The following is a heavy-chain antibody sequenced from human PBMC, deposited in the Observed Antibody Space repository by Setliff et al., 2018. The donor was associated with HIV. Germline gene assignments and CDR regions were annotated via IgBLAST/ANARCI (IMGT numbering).Heavy chain of an antibody. V-gene: IGHV4-59*11. CDR1: GGTISSHY. CDR3: ARAKDYYDNTGFYYFDY. D-gene: IGHD3-22*01. CDR2: IYYSGST. J-gene: IGHJ4*02. Sequence: SETLSLTCNVSGGTISSHYWSWIRQPPGKALEWIGYIYYSGSTYYNPSLESRLTMSVDTSKNQFSLRLNSMTAADTAVYYCARAKDYYDNTGFYYFDYWGQGTLVTVSS.